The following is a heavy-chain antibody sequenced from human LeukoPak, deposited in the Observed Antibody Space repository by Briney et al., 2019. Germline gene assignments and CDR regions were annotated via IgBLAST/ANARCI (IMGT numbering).Heavy chain of an antibody. V-gene: IGHV4-39*07. CDR3: ARGQWFRAF. D-gene: IGHD3-10*01. Sequence: SETLSLTCTVSGGSISSSSYYWGWIRQPPGKGLEWIGSIYYSGSTYCNPSLKSRVTISVDTSKNQFSLKMNSVTAADMAVYYCARGQWFRAFWSRGTPVTVSS. CDR2: IYYSGST. CDR1: GGSISSSSYY. J-gene: IGHJ4*02.